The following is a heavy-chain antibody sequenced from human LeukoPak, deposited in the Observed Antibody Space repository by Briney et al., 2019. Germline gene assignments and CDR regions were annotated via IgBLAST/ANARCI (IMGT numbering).Heavy chain of an antibody. CDR1: GFTFNSYW. J-gene: IGHJ6*04. CDR3: AREAVVRMDV. D-gene: IGHD2-21*01. CDR2: ISSDGSRT. Sequence: GGSLRLSCAASGFTFNSYWIHWVRQAPGKGLVWVSRISSDGSRTTYADSVKGRFTISRDNAKNTLYLQMNSLRAEDTAVYYCAREAVVRMDVWGKGTTVTVSS. V-gene: IGHV3-74*01.